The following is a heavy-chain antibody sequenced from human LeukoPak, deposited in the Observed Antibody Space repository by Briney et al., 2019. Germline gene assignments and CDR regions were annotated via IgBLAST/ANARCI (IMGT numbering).Heavy chain of an antibody. J-gene: IGHJ4*02. CDR1: GGSINNGNHF. Sequence: PSETLSLTCTVSGGSINNGNHFWTWIRQPAGKGLEWIGRIFTGGSTNYNPSLESRLTMSIDTSKNQFFLDLTSVTAADTAVYYCARSFTDNFFFENWGQGTLVTVSS. CDR3: ARSFTDNFFFEN. D-gene: IGHD1-1*01. V-gene: IGHV4-61*02. CDR2: IFTGGST.